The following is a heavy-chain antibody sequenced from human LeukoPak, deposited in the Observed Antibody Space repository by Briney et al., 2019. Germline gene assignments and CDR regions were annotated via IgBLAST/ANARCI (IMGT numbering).Heavy chain of an antibody. J-gene: IGHJ3*02. Sequence: SVKVSCKASGGTFSSYAISWVRQAPGQGLEWMGGIIPIFGTANYAQKFQGRVTITADKSTSTAYMELSSLRSEDTAVYYCARDAPLAYCGGDCYEAFDIWGQGTMVTVSS. CDR2: IIPIFGTA. CDR3: ARDAPLAYCGGDCYEAFDI. CDR1: GGTFSSYA. D-gene: IGHD2-21*02. V-gene: IGHV1-69*06.